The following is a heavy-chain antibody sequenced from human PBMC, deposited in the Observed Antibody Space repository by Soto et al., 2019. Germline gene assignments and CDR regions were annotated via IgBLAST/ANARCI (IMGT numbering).Heavy chain of an antibody. D-gene: IGHD1-20*01. V-gene: IGHV3-23*01. Sequence: GGSLRLSCEASGFTLRNYAMTWIRQAPGKGLEWVSLISANDVGSYYAESVKTRFTISTDQSRNTVYPQMDSLRADDTAIYYCAKAKNDYNWDNRPPFDYWGQGTLVTVSS. CDR2: ISANDVGS. CDR1: GFTLRNYA. J-gene: IGHJ4*02. CDR3: AKAKNDYNWDNRPPFDY.